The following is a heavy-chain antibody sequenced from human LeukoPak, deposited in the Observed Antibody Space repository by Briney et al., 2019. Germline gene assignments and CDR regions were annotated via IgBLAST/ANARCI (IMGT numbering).Heavy chain of an antibody. D-gene: IGHD1-26*01. CDR1: GYTFINYG. Sequence: ASVKVSCKASGYTFINYGISWVRQAPGQGLEWMGWISVYNGNTNYAQKLQGRVTMTTDTSTSTAYMELRSLRFDDTAVYYCARTIGSYSAFDIWGQGTTVTVSS. CDR2: ISVYNGNT. J-gene: IGHJ3*02. CDR3: ARTIGSYSAFDI. V-gene: IGHV1-18*01.